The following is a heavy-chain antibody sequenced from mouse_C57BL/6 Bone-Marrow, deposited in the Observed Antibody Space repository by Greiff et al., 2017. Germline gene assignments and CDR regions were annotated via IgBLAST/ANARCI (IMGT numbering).Heavy chain of an antibody. Sequence: EVKVVESGGGLVQSGRSLRLSCATSGFTFSDFYMEWVRQAPGKGLEWIAASRNKANDYTTAYSASVKGRFIVSRDTSQSILYLQMNALRAEDTAIYYCARDALIYRGAMDYWGQGTSVTVSS. CDR3: ARDALIYRGAMDY. J-gene: IGHJ4*01. D-gene: IGHD1-1*01. V-gene: IGHV7-1*01. CDR1: GFTFSDFY. CDR2: SRNKANDYTT.